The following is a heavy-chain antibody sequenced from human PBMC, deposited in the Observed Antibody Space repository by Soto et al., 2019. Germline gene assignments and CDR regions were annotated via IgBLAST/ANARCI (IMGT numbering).Heavy chain of an antibody. Sequence: GGSLRFSCAASGFTFSSYAMKWVRQAPGKGLEWVSLIGESGTPTYYADSVKGRFTISRDNSGNTLFLEMYSLRAEDTAVYYCARYIPGVRYYGMDVWGQGTTVTVS. J-gene: IGHJ6*02. V-gene: IGHV3-23*01. CDR2: IGESGTPT. CDR1: GFTFSSYA. D-gene: IGHD2-2*01. CDR3: ARYIPGVRYYGMDV.